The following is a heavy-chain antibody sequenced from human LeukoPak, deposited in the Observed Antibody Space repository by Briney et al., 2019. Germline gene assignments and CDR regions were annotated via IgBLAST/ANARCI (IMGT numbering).Heavy chain of an antibody. CDR2: MNPNSGNT. J-gene: IGHJ3*02. V-gene: IGHV1-8*01. Sequence: ASVKVSCKASGYTFTSYDINWVRQATGQGLEWMGWMNPNSGNTGYAQKFQGRVTMTRNTSISTANMELSSLRSEDTAVYYCARYTWDTHRAFDIWGQGTVVTVSS. CDR3: ARYTWDTHRAFDI. CDR1: GYTFTSYD. D-gene: IGHD1-26*01.